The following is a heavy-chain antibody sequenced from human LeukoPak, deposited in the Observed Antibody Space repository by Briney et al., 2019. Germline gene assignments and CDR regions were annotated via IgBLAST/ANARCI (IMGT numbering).Heavy chain of an antibody. CDR2: ISGSGGTT. D-gene: IGHD2-15*01. CDR3: TTIRGFCSGRSCLGY. V-gene: IGHV3-23*01. Sequence: PGGSLRLSCAASRFTFSSYDMSWVRQAPGKGLEWVSAISGSGGTTYYADSVKGRFTISRDNSKNTLYLQMNSLKSEDTAVYYCTTIRGFCSGRSCLGYWGQGTLVTVSS. CDR1: RFTFSSYD. J-gene: IGHJ4*02.